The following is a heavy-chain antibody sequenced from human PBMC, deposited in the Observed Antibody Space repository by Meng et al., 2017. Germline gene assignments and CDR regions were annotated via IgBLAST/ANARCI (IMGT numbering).Heavy chain of an antibody. V-gene: IGHV1-69*06. CDR1: GGTFSSDY. CDR3: ARDGVGGTEGYFDY. CDR2: IIPIFVTA. Sequence: LLVEQGGEGMKPPCSAKVHCKDAGGTFSSDYTSWGRQATGQRLEWMGGIIPIFVTANYDQKFQGRVMITADNSTSTAYMELSSLRTEDKAVYYCARDGVGGTEGYFDYWGQGTLVTVSS. J-gene: IGHJ4*02. D-gene: IGHD1-26*01.